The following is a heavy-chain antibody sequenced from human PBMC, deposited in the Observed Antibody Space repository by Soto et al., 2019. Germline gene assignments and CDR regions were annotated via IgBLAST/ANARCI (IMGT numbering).Heavy chain of an antibody. V-gene: IGHV3-33*01. J-gene: IGHJ4*02. Sequence: PGGSLRLSCAASGFTFSSYGMDWVRQAPGKGLEWVAVIWYDGSNKYYGDSVKGRFTISRDSPKNTLYLQMNNLRAEDTAVYYCARHLGQWPNMYFDYWGQGTLVTVSS. CDR3: ARHLGQWPNMYFDY. D-gene: IGHD6-19*01. CDR1: GFTFSSYG. CDR2: IWYDGSNK.